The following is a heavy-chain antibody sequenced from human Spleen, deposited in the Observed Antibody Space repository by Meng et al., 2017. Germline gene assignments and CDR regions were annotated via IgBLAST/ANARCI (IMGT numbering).Heavy chain of an antibody. CDR1: GYTLTELY. CDR3: ARDDRGSYYELQAFDI. V-gene: IGHV3-74*01. D-gene: IGHD1-26*01. CDR2: INNDGNNT. J-gene: IGHJ3*02. Sequence: SCKVSGYTLTELYMHWLRQPPGKGLVWVSRINNDGNNTRCADSVKGRFTISRDNAKNTLYLQMNSLRDEDTAVYYCARDDRGSYYELQAFDIWGQGTMVTVSS.